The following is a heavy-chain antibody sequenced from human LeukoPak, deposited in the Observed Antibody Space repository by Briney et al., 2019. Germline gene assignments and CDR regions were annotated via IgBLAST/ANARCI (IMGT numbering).Heavy chain of an antibody. Sequence: SVKVSCKASGGTFSSYAISWVRQAPGQGLEWMGGIIPIFGTANYGQKFQGRVTITADESTSTAYMELSSLRSEDTAVYYCATYYYDSSGYLSLFDYWGQGTLVTVSS. J-gene: IGHJ4*02. V-gene: IGHV1-69*13. D-gene: IGHD3-22*01. CDR1: GGTFSSYA. CDR3: ATYYYDSSGYLSLFDY. CDR2: IIPIFGTA.